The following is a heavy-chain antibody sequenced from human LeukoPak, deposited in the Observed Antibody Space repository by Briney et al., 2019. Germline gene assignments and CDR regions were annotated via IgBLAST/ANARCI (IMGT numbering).Heavy chain of an antibody. J-gene: IGHJ4*02. D-gene: IGHD3-22*01. CDR3: AREMRPTYYYDSSGSPGY. V-gene: IGHV4-30-4*08. Sequence: SETLSLTCTVSGASISTSNYYWGWIRQPPGKGLEWIGYIYYSGSTYYNPSLKSRVTISVDTSKNQFSLKLSSVTAADTAVYYCAREMRPTYYYDSSGSPGYWGQGTLVTVSS. CDR2: IYYSGST. CDR1: GASISTSNYY.